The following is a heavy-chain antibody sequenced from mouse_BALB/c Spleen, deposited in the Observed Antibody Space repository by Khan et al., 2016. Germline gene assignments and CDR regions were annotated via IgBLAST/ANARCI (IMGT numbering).Heavy chain of an antibody. Sequence: EVQLRESGPGLVKPSQSLSLTCTVTGYSITSDYAWNWIRQFPGNKLEWMGYISYSGSTRYYPSLKSRISFTRDTSKNQFFLQLNSVTTEDTATYYCARTPTAYYTMDYWGQGTSVTVSS. V-gene: IGHV3-2*02. D-gene: IGHD1-2*01. J-gene: IGHJ4*01. CDR1: GYSITSDYA. CDR2: ISYSGST. CDR3: ARTPTAYYTMDY.